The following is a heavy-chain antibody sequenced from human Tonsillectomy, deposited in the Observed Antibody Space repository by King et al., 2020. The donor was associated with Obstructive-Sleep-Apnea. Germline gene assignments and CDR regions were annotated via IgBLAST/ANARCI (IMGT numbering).Heavy chain of an antibody. V-gene: IGHV3-23*04. Sequence: VQLVESGGGLVQPGESLRLSCAASGFTFSSYVMSWVRQAPGKGLEWVSAITGSDGGTYYADSVRGRFTISRDNSQNTLYLQMNSLRTEDTAVYYCANSGTTGTKRGYFDYWGQGTLVTVSS. J-gene: IGHJ4*02. CDR2: ITGSDGGT. CDR1: GFTFSSYV. CDR3: ANSGTTGTKRGYFDY. D-gene: IGHD1-1*01.